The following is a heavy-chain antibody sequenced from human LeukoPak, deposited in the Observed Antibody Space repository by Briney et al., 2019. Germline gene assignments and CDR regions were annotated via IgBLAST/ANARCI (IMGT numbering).Heavy chain of an antibody. J-gene: IGHJ6*04. D-gene: IGHD6-13*01. CDR3: ARDTGIAAAGGSYYYYGMDV. Sequence: GASVKVSCKASGGTFSSYAISWVRQAPGQGLEWMGGIIPIFGTANYAQKFQGRVSITADESTSTAYMELSSLRSEDTAVYYCARDTGIAAAGGSYYYYGMDVWGKGTTVTVSS. V-gene: IGHV1-69*01. CDR1: GGTFSSYA. CDR2: IIPIFGTA.